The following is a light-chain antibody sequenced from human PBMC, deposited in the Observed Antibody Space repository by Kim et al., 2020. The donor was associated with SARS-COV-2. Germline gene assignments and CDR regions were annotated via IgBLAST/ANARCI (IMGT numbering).Light chain of an antibody. V-gene: IGKV3-20*01. CDR2: DAS. CDR3: QQYGDLPLT. CDR1: QSVRSSF. Sequence: SPGAGATLSCRASQSVRSSFLAWYQQKPGQAPRLLIYDASSRATGIADRFSGRGSGTDFTLTISRLQPEDFAVYYCQQYGDLPLTFGGGTKVDIK. J-gene: IGKJ4*01.